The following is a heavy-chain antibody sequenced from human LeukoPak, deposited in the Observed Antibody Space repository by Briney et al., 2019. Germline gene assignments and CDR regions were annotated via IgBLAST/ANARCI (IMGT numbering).Heavy chain of an antibody. CDR3: ARDYGDYGGYYGLDV. V-gene: IGHV3-30*04. Sequence: GGSLRPSCAASAFTFSTYTMHWVRQAPGKGLEWVAIISNDGRNKYYADSVKGRFTISRDNSKNTLYLQMNSLRAEDTAVYYCARDYGDYGGYYGLDVWGQGTPVTVSS. D-gene: IGHD4-17*01. J-gene: IGHJ6*02. CDR1: AFTFSTYT. CDR2: ISNDGRNK.